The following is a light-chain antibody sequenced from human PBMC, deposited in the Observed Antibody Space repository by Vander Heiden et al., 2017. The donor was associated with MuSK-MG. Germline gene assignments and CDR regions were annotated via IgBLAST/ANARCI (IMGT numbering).Light chain of an antibody. Sequence: DVQMTQSPSSLSASVGDRVTITCRTSQTIRRYFNWYQQKPGKAPKLLIYATSTLQSGVPARFSGSGSGTDFTLTITSLQPEDFATYYCQQSFTAPFNFGPGTKVDIK. CDR2: ATS. V-gene: IGKV1-39*01. J-gene: IGKJ3*01. CDR3: QQSFTAPFN. CDR1: QTIRRY.